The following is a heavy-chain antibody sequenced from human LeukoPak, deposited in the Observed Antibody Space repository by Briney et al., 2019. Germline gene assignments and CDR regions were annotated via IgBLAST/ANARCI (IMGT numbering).Heavy chain of an antibody. CDR1: GFTFSRYS. CDR3: ARERDGMDV. CDR2: ISSSGSTI. Sequence: GGSLRLSCAASGFTFSRYSMNWVRQAPGKGLEWVSYISSSGSTIYYADSLKGRFTISRDSAKNSVYLQMNSLRVEDTAVYYCARERDGMDVWGQGTTVTVSS. V-gene: IGHV3-48*04. J-gene: IGHJ6*02.